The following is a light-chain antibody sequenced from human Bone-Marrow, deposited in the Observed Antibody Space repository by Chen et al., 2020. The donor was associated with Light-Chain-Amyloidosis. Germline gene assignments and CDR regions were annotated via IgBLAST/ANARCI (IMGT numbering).Light chain of an antibody. CDR1: NIVSTS. V-gene: IGLV3-21*02. Sequence: SYVLTQPSSVSVAPGQTATIACGGNNIVSTSVHWYQQTPGQAPLLVVYDESDRPSGIPERLSGSNSGNTATLTISRVEAGEEADDYCQVWDRSSDRPVFGGGTKLTVL. CDR3: QVWDRSSDRPV. J-gene: IGLJ3*02. CDR2: DES.